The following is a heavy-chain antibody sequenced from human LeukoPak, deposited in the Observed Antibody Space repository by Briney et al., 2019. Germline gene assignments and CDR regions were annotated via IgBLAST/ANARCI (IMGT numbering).Heavy chain of an antibody. Sequence: SETLSLTCAVYGGSFSGYYWSWIRQPPGKGLEWIGEVNHSGSTNYNPSLKSRVTISIDTSKNQFSLRLNSVTAADTAMFYCTSLRVPGYFDFWGQGTLVTVSS. CDR2: VNHSGST. V-gene: IGHV4-34*01. CDR3: TSLRVPGYFDF. D-gene: IGHD3-16*01. CDR1: GGSFSGYY. J-gene: IGHJ4*03.